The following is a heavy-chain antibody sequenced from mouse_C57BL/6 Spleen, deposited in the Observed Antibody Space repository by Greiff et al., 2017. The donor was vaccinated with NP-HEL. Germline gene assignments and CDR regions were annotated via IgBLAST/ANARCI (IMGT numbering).Heavy chain of an antibody. CDR1: GFTFSDAW. CDR2: IRNKANNHAT. D-gene: IGHD2-2*01. V-gene: IGHV6-6*01. CDR3: TRASTMVTTGYFDY. Sequence: EVKVEESGGGLVQPGGSMKLSCAASGFTFSDAWMDWVRQSPETGLEWVAEIRNKANNHATYYAESVKGRFTISRDDSKSSVYLQMNSLRAEDTGIYYCTRASTMVTTGYFDYWGQGTTLTVSS. J-gene: IGHJ2*01.